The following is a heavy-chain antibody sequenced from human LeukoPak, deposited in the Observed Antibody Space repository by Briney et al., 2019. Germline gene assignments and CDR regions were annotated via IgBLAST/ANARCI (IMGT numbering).Heavy chain of an antibody. J-gene: IGHJ4*02. D-gene: IGHD2-15*01. Sequence: ASVKVSSKASGYTFTRYFIHWVRHAPGRGLEWIGTINPSRGSTGHAQKFQCRVTMTRDTSTSTVSTERRSLRSEDTAVYYCAREGGGWIDIEPSFDYWGQGTLVTVSS. V-gene: IGHV1-46*01. CDR1: GYTFTRYF. CDR2: INPSRGST. CDR3: AREGGGWIDIEPSFDY.